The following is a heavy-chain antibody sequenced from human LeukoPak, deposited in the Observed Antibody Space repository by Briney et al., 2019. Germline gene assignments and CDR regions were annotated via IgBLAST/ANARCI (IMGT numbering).Heavy chain of an antibody. D-gene: IGHD3-22*01. V-gene: IGHV6-1*01. Sequence: SQTLSLTCAMSADSVSSNSAAWDWLRQSPSRGLEWLGRTYYRSKWYNDYAVSVKSRITINPDTSKNQFSLQLNSVTPEDTAVYYCAREVYYDSSGYSPGLDYWGQGTLVTVSS. J-gene: IGHJ4*02. CDR2: TYYRSKWYN. CDR1: ADSVSSNSAA. CDR3: AREVYYDSSGYSPGLDY.